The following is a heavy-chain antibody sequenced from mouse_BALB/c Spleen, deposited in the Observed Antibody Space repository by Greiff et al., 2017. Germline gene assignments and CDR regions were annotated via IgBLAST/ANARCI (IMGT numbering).Heavy chain of an antibody. D-gene: IGHD2-4*01. CDR2: IDPANGNT. CDR1: GFNIKDTY. J-gene: IGHJ4*01. V-gene: IGHV14-3*02. CDR3: ARSMITTRYAMDY. Sequence: VHVKQSGAELVKPGASVKLSCTASGFNIKDTYMHWVKQRPEQGLEWIGRIDPANGNTKYDPKFQGKATITADTSSNTAYLQLSSLTSEDTAVYYCARSMITTRYAMDYWGQGTSVTVSS.